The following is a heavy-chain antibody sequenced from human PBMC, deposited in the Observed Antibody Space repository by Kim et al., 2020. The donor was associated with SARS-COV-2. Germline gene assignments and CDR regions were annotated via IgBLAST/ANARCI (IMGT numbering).Heavy chain of an antibody. Sequence: GESLKISCKASGYSFSSFRISWVRQMPGKGLEWMGRIDPSDSYTNYNPSFEGHVIISADKSIDTAYLQWTSLKASDTAMYFCARRGDWELDYFLVWGQGT. V-gene: IGHV5-10-1*01. J-gene: IGHJ3*01. CDR1: GYSFSSFR. CDR3: ARRGDWELDYFLV. CDR2: IDPSDSYT. D-gene: IGHD3-10*01.